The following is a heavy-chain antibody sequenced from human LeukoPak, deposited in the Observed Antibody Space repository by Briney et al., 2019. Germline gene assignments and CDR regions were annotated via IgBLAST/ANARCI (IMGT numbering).Heavy chain of an antibody. CDR3: ARGYCSSTSCSFDY. V-gene: IGHV1-8*03. D-gene: IGHD2-2*01. CDR2: MNPNSGNT. CDR1: GYTFTSYD. Sequence: ASVKVSCKASGYTFTSYDINWVRQATGQGLEWMGWMNPNSGNTGYAQKFQGRVTITRNTSISTAYMELSSLRSEDTAVYYCARGYCSSTSCSFDYWGQGTLVTVSS. J-gene: IGHJ4*02.